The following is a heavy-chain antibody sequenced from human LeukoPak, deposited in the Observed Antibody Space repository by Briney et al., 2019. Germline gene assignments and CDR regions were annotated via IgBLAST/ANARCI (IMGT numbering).Heavy chain of an antibody. V-gene: IGHV3-23*01. Sequence: GGSLRLSCAASGFTFSSFAMSWVRQAPRKGLEWVSSTSGSGGNTYYAHSVKGRFTISRDNFKNTLFLQMNSLRAEDTATYYCAKQRASYGYVFDYWGQGTLVTVSS. D-gene: IGHD5-18*01. J-gene: IGHJ4*02. CDR1: GFTFSSFA. CDR2: TSGSGGNT. CDR3: AKQRASYGYVFDY.